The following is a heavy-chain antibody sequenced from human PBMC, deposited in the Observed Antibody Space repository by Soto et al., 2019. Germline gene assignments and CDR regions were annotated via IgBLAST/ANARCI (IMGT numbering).Heavy chain of an antibody. Sequence: GESLKISCQGSGYSFTSYWIGWVRQMPGKGLEWMGIIYPGDSDTRYSPSFQGQVTISDXXXXXTXYXQXXXLKAXDTAMYYCATQAGWGGRMDVWGQGTTVTVSS. J-gene: IGHJ6*02. CDR2: IYPGDSDT. CDR3: ATQAGWGGRMDV. V-gene: IGHV5-51*01. CDR1: GYSFTSYW. D-gene: IGHD3-16*01.